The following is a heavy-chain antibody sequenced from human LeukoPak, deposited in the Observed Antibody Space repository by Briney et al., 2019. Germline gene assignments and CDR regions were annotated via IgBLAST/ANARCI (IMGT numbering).Heavy chain of an antibody. J-gene: IGHJ6*04. CDR1: GFTFSSYS. Sequence: GRSLRLPCAASGFTFSSYSMNWVRQAPGKGLEWVSSISSSSSYIYYADSVKGRFTISRDNAKNSLYLQMNSLRAEDTAVYYCARGMGDYVYYYYGMDVWGKGTTVTVSS. D-gene: IGHD4-17*01. CDR3: ARGMGDYVYYYYGMDV. CDR2: ISSSSSYI. V-gene: IGHV3-21*01.